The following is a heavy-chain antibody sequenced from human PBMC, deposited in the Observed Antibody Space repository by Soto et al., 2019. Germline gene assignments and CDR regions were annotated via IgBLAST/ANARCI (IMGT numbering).Heavy chain of an antibody. CDR2: ISGSGGST. CDR1: GFTFSSYA. V-gene: IGHV3-23*01. D-gene: IGHD2-15*01. J-gene: IGHJ5*02. Sequence: PGGSLRLSCAASGFTFSSYAMSWVRQAPGKGLEWVSAISGSGGSTYYADSVKGRFTISRDNSKNTLYLQMNSLRAEDTAVYYCARRSVVVVAATSTNWFDPWGQGTLVTVSS. CDR3: ARRSVVVVAATSTNWFDP.